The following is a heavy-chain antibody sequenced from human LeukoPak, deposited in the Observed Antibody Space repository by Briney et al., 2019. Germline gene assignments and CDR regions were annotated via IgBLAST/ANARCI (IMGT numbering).Heavy chain of an antibody. Sequence: GGSLRLSCAASGFTFSSYAMHWVRQAPGKGLEWVAVISYDGSNKYYADSVKGRFTISRDNAKNSLYLQMNSLRAEDTAVYYCARGLWDLPAFDIWGQGTMVTVSS. CDR1: GFTFSSYA. V-gene: IGHV3-30-3*01. CDR2: ISYDGSNK. CDR3: ARGLWDLPAFDI. J-gene: IGHJ3*02. D-gene: IGHD1-26*01.